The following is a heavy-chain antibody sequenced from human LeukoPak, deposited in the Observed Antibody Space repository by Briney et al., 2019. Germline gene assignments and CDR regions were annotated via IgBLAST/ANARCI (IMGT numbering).Heavy chain of an antibody. D-gene: IGHD5-18*01. CDR3: AREVGRGYTYGSNY. V-gene: IGHV4-39*02. CDR2: IYYSGIT. J-gene: IGHJ4*02. CDR1: GGSISTTSYY. Sequence: SETLSLTCSASGGSISTTSYYWGWIRQPPGKGLEWIGNIYYSGITYYNPSLKSRVTISVDTSKNQFSLKLSSVTAADTAVYYCAREVGRGYTYGSNYWGQGTLVTVSS.